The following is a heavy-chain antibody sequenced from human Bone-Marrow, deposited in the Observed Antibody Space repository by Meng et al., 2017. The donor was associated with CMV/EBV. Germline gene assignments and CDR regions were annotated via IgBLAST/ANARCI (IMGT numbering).Heavy chain of an antibody. CDR3: ARDPLNDNNSYQKYYFDY. CDR2: IYYTGST. D-gene: IGHD1-1*01. Sequence: GSLRLSCTVTGGPISSRTDYWGWIRQPPGKGLEWIGSIYYTGSTYYNPSLKTRVTISVDTSKNQFSLKLRSVTAADTAIYYCARDPLNDNNSYQKYYFDYWGQGTPVTVYS. V-gene: IGHV4-39*07. CDR1: GGPISSRTDY. J-gene: IGHJ4*02.